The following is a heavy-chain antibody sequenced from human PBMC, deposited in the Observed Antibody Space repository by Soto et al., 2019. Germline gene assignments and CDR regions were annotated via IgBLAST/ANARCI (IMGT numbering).Heavy chain of an antibody. J-gene: IGHJ4*02. CDR1: GGTFNNYV. Sequence: QVQLVQSGAEVKRPESSMKVSCKPSGGTFNNYVINWVRQAPGQGLEWMVAIIPISGTTKYAQKFQGRVTITAENSTSTFYMDLSSLRSEDTAVYYCARWGGLSCSGAVCFKKPFDYWGQGTLVTFSS. CDR2: IIPISGTT. V-gene: IGHV1-69*06. D-gene: IGHD2-8*02. CDR3: ARWGGLSCSGAVCFKKPFDY.